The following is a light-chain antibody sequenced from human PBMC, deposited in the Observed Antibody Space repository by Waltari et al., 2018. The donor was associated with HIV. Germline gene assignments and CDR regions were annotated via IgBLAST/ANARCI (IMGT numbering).Light chain of an antibody. Sequence: EIVLTQSPGTLYLSPGERATLSCWASQTVTANFIAWYQQRPGQPPRLLFYGASNRATGIPDRFSGSGSGTDFTLTISRLEPGDFAVYYCQQYGNLPITFGQGTRLDIK. CDR2: GAS. CDR1: QTVTANF. J-gene: IGKJ5*01. CDR3: QQYGNLPIT. V-gene: IGKV3-20*01.